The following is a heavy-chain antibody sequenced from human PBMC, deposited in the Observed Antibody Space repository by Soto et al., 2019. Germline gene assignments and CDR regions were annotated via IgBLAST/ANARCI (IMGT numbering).Heavy chain of an antibody. CDR1: GYPFSTYG. J-gene: IGHJ6*02. CDR3: ARDGRKELWVEGLNAMDV. Sequence: QGQLVQSAPEVRKPGASVKVSCKASGYPFSTYGISWVRQAPGQGLEWMGWISGYNGQTNYAQKFRGRVTFTTDTSATTAYRELRRLRSDDTSTYFCARDGRKELWVEGLNAMDVWGQGNTVTVSS. V-gene: IGHV1-18*01. D-gene: IGHD1-1*01. CDR2: ISGYNGQT.